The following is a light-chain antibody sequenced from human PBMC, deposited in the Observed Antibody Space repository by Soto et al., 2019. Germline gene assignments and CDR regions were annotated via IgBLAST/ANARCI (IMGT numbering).Light chain of an antibody. CDR1: SGSIASSY. V-gene: IGLV6-57*04. CDR3: QSSADSTHVI. CDR2: EDN. Sequence: NFMLTQPHSVSESPGKTVTISCTRSSGSIASSYVQWYQQRPGSAPTTVIYEDNQRPSGVPDRFSGSIDRSSNSASLTISGLKTEDEADYYCQSSADSTHVIFGGGTKLTVL. J-gene: IGLJ2*01.